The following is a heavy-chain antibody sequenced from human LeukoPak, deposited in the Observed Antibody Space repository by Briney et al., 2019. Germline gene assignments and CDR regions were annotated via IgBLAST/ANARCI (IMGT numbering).Heavy chain of an antibody. V-gene: IGHV1-18*01. Sequence: GASVKVSCKASGHTFTSYGISWVRQAPGQGLEWMGWISAYNGNTNYAQKLQGRVTMTTDTSTSTAYMELRSLRSDGTAVYYCARVMVAVAGTNWFDPWGQGTLVTVSS. D-gene: IGHD6-19*01. J-gene: IGHJ5*02. CDR2: ISAYNGNT. CDR1: GHTFTSYG. CDR3: ARVMVAVAGTNWFDP.